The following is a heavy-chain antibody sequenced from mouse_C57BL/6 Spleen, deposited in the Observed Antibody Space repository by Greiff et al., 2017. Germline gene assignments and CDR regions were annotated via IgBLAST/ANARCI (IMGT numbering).Heavy chain of an antibody. CDR2: IYPRSGNT. CDR3: ARGGDYGYDY. D-gene: IGHD2-4*01. Sequence: VKLVESGAELARPGASVKLSCKASGYTFTSYGISWVKQRTGQGLEWIGEIYPRSGNTYYNEKFKGKATLTADKSSSTAYMELRSLTSEDSAVYYCARGGDYGYDYWGQGTTLTVSS. V-gene: IGHV1-81*01. CDR1: GYTFTSYG. J-gene: IGHJ2*01.